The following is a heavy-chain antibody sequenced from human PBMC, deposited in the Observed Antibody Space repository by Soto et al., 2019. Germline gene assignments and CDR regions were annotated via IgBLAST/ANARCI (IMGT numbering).Heavy chain of an antibody. D-gene: IGHD1-26*01. CDR3: ARGATTYYYRMDV. Sequence: GASVKVSCKASGGTFSSYAISWVRQAPGQGLEWMGGIIPIFGTANYAQKFQGRVTITADESTSTAYMELSSLRSEDTAVYYCARGATTYYYRMDVWGPGTSVTVSS. J-gene: IGHJ6*02. CDR2: IIPIFGTA. V-gene: IGHV1-69*13. CDR1: GGTFSSYA.